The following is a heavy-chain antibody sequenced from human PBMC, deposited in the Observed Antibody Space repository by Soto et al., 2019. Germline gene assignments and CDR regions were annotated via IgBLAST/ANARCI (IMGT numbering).Heavy chain of an antibody. CDR1: GYTFTGYY. CDR2: INPNSGGT. J-gene: IGHJ5*02. Sequence: QVQLVQSGAEVKKPGASVKVSCKASGYTFTGYYMHWVRQAPGQGLEWMGWINPNSGGTNYAQKFQGRVTMTRDTSIRTAYMELSRLRSDDTAVYYCARLPDLHVTPAGWFDPWGQGTLVTVSS. CDR3: ARLPDLHVTPAGWFDP. D-gene: IGHD4-4*01. V-gene: IGHV1-2*02.